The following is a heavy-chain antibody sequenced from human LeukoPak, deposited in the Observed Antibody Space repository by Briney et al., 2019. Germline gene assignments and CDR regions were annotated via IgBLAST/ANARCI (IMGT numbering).Heavy chain of an antibody. CDR2: IYSGGST. CDR3: AKAIQLWPNEDY. D-gene: IGHD5-18*01. J-gene: IGHJ4*02. V-gene: IGHV3-53*01. CDR1: GFTFSNAW. Sequence: GGSLRLSCAASGFTFSNAWMSWVRQAPGKGLEWVSVIYSGGSTYYADSVKGRFTISRDNSKNTLYLQMNSLRAEDTAVYYCAKAIQLWPNEDYWGQGTLVTVSS.